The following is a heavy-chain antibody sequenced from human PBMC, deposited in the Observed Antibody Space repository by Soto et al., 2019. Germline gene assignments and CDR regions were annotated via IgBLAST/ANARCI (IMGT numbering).Heavy chain of an antibody. D-gene: IGHD6-13*01. CDR2: ISSGGNTI. J-gene: IGHJ4*02. V-gene: IGHV3-48*03. Sequence: EAHLVESGGGLVQPGGSLRLSCVASGFSFSFYEMNWVRQAPGKGLEWVAYISSGGNTIHYADSVRGRFTVSRDNARNSLYLQMNTLSVEDTALYYCARDRAAGGYWGQGTLVTVSS. CDR3: ARDRAAGGY. CDR1: GFSFSFYE.